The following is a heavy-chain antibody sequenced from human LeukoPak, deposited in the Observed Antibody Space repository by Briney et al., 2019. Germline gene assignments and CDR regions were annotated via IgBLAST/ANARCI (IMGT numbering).Heavy chain of an antibody. D-gene: IGHD3-22*01. V-gene: IGHV1-58*02. CDR2: IVVGSGNT. J-gene: IGHJ4*02. CDR1: GFTFTSSA. Sequence: ASVKVSCKASGFTFTSSAMQWVRQARGQRLEWIGWIVVGSGNTNFAQKFQERVTITRDMSTSTAYMELSNLRSEDTAVYYCAAVFGYYDSSGYYHKDFDYWGQGTLVTVSS. CDR3: AAVFGYYDSSGYYHKDFDY.